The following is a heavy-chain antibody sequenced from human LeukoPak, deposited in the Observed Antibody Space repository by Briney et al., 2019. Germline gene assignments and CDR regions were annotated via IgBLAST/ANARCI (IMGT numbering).Heavy chain of an antibody. V-gene: IGHV3-21*01. CDR2: ISSSSSYI. CDR1: GFTFSSYS. D-gene: IGHD3-3*01. Sequence: GGSLRLSCAASGFTFSSYSMTWVRQAPGKGLEWVSSISSSSSYIYYADSVKGRFTISRDNAKNSLYLQMNSLRAEDTAVYYCARAPYYDFWSGPNYYYYYGMDVWGQGTTVTVSS. J-gene: IGHJ6*02. CDR3: ARAPYYDFWSGPNYYYYYGMDV.